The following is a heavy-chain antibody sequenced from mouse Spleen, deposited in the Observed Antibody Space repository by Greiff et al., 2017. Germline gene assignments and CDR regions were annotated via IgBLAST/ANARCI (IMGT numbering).Heavy chain of an antibody. V-gene: IGHV5-4*01. Sequence: EVQRVESVGGLVKPGGSLKLSCAASGFTFSSYAMSWVRQTPEKRLEWVATISDGGSYTYYPDNVKGRFTISRDNAKNNLYLQMSHLKSEDTAMYYCARYYYGSSYWYFDVWGTGTTVTVSS. CDR3: ARYYYGSSYWYFDV. D-gene: IGHD1-1*01. J-gene: IGHJ1*03. CDR1: GFTFSSYA. CDR2: ISDGGSYT.